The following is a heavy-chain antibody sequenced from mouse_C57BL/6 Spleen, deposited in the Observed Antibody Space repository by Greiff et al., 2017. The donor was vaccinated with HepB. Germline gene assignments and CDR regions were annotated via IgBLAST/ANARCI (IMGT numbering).Heavy chain of an antibody. V-gene: IGHV1-7*01. CDR1: GYTFTSYW. CDR2: INPSSGYT. CDR3: ARSLTGTLAWFAY. D-gene: IGHD4-1*01. J-gene: IGHJ3*01. Sequence: VQLKESGAELAKPGASVKLSCKASGYTFTSYWMHWVKQRPGQGLEWIGYINPSSGYTKYNQKFKDKATLTADKSSSTAYMQLSSLTYEDSAVYYCARSLTGTLAWFAYWGQGTLVTVSA.